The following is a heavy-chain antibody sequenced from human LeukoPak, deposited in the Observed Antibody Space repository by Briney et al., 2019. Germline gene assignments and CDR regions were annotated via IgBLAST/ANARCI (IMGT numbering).Heavy chain of an antibody. CDR1: GYTFTSYY. CDR2: INPNNGGT. V-gene: IGHV1-2*02. CDR3: ASARTDRGSRGPYDI. D-gene: IGHD3-10*01. J-gene: IGHJ3*02. Sequence: ASVKVSCKASGYTFTSYYIHWVRQAPGQGLEWMGWINPNNGGTNYAQRFQGRVTMTRDTSISTAYMELSRLRSDDTAVYYCASARTDRGSRGPYDIWGQGTMVTVSS.